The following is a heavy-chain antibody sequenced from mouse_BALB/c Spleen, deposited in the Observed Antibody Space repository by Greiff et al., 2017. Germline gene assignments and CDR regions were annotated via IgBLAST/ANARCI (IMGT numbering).Heavy chain of an antibody. CDR1: GYTFTSYW. J-gene: IGHJ2*01. CDR2: INPSNGRT. Sequence: QVQLQQPGAELVKPGASVKLSCKASGYTFTSYWMHWVKQRPGQGLEWIGEINPSNGRTNYNEKFKSKATLTVDNSSSTAYMQLSSLTSEDSAVYYCARWVPHYTGTDYWGQGTTLTVSA. CDR3: ARWVPHYTGTDY. D-gene: IGHD4-1*01. V-gene: IGHV1S81*02.